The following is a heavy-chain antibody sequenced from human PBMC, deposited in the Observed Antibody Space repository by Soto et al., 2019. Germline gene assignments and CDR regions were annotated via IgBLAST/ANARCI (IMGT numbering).Heavy chain of an antibody. J-gene: IGHJ5*02. CDR2: IIPIFGTA. CDR1: GGTFSSYA. CDR3: ARDIKNGGSWFDP. D-gene: IGHD2-15*01. Sequence: GASVKVSCKASGGTFSSYAISWVRQAPGQGLEWMGGIIPIFGTANYAQKFQGRVTITADESTSTAYMELSSLRSEDTAVYYCARDIKNGGSWFDPWGQGTLVTVSS. V-gene: IGHV1-69*13.